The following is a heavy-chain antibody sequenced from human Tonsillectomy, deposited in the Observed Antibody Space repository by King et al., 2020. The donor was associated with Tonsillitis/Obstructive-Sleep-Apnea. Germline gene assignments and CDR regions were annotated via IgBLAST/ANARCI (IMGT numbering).Heavy chain of an antibody. V-gene: IGHV3-48*02. CDR2: ISSSSSTI. J-gene: IGHJ5*02. D-gene: IGHD3-22*01. CDR1: GFTFSSYS. CDR3: ARDWGGYYDSSGYYYFPP. Sequence: VQLVESGGGLVQPGGSLRLSCAASGFTFSSYSMNWVRQAPGKGLEWVSYISSSSSTIYYADFVKGRFTISRDNAKNSLYLQMNSLRDEDTAVYYCARDWGGYYDSSGYYYFPPRDQGTLVTVSS.